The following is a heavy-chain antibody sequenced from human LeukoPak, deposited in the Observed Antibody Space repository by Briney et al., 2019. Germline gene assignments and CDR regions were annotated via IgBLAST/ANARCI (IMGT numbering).Heavy chain of an antibody. CDR1: GGSISTYC. J-gene: IGHJ6*03. CDR3: SRDGLWFGENYMDG. V-gene: IGHV4-59*01. Sequence: SESLSLTCTVSGGSISTYCWTWVRQPPGKGLEWIGYIYYSGSTNYNPSLKSRVTISVDTSRNQFSLKLSSVTAAETAVYYWSRDGLWFGENYMDGWGKGTTVTVSS. CDR2: IYYSGST. D-gene: IGHD3-10*01.